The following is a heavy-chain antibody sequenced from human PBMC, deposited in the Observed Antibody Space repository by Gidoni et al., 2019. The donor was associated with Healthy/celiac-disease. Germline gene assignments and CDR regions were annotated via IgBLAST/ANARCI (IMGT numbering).Heavy chain of an antibody. CDR2: ISPIFGTA. J-gene: IGHJ6*02. Sequence: QVQLVQSGAEVKKPGSSVKVSCKASGGTFSSYSTSLVRQAPGQGLEWMGGISPIFGTANYAQKCQGIVTITADESTSTAYMELSSLRSEDTAVYYCASPVGVVIHPHEYYYGIDVWGQGTTVTVSS. D-gene: IGHD3-3*01. CDR3: ASPVGVVIHPHEYYYGIDV. CDR1: GGTFSSYS. V-gene: IGHV1-69*01.